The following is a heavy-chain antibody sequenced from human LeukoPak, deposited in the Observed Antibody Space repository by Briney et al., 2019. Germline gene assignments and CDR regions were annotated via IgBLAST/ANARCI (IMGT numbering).Heavy chain of an antibody. CDR3: AKDGSGWYRGNFDY. CDR2: ISGSGGST. Sequence: GGSLRLSCAASGFTFSSYAMSRVRQAPGKGLEWVSAISGSGGSTYYADSVKGRFTISRDSSKNTLYLQMNSLRAEDTAVYYCAKDGSGWYRGNFDYWGQGTLVTVSS. D-gene: IGHD6-19*01. J-gene: IGHJ4*02. CDR1: GFTFSSYA. V-gene: IGHV3-23*01.